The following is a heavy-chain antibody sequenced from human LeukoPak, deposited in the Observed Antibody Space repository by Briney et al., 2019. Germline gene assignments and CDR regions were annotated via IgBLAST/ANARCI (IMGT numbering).Heavy chain of an antibody. CDR2: IYYSGST. J-gene: IGHJ2*01. D-gene: IGHD4-23*01. Sequence: PSETLSLTCTVSGGSISGYSYNWIRQPPGKGLEWIGYIYYSGSTKYNPSLKSRVTISLDTSKNQSSLKQSSVTTADTTVYYCARSVVTLYWYFDLSGRGTLVTVSS. V-gene: IGHV4-59*12. CDR1: GGSISGYS. CDR3: ARSVVTLYWYFDL.